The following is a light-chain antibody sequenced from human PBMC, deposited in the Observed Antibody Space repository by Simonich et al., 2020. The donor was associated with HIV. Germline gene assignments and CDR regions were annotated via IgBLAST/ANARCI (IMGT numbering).Light chain of an antibody. J-gene: IGKJ4*01. Sequence: EIVLTQSPGTLSLSPGERATLSCRASQSVSTNYLAWYQQKPGQAPRLLIHGASSRATGIPDRFSGSGSGTDFTLAISSLQPEDVATYYCQKYNSAPLTFGGGTKVEI. V-gene: IGKV3-20*01. CDR3: QKYNSAPLT. CDR1: QSVSTNY. CDR2: GAS.